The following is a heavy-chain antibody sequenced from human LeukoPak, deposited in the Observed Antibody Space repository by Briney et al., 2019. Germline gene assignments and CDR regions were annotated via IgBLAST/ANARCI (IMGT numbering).Heavy chain of an antibody. V-gene: IGHV4-34*01. D-gene: IGHD6-19*01. J-gene: IGHJ6*03. CDR3: ARGISEWLVRGYYYYYMDV. CDR2: INHSGST. CDR1: GGSFSGYY. Sequence: SETLSLTCAVYGGSFSGYYWSWIRQPPGKGLEWIGEINHSGSTNYNPSLKSRVTISVDTSKNQFPLKLSSVTAADTAVYYCARGISEWLVRGYYYYYMDVWGKGTTVTVSS.